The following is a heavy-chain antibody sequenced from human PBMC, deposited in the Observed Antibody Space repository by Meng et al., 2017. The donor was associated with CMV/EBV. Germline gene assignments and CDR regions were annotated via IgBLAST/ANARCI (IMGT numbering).Heavy chain of an antibody. V-gene: IGHV3-73*01. D-gene: IGHD3-9*01. CDR3: TNLNYDT. CDR2: IRSKANSYAT. J-gene: IGHJ4*02. CDR1: GFTFSSYS. Sequence: GGPLRLSCAASGFTFSSYSMNWVRQASGKGLEWVGRIRSKANSYATAYAASVKGRFTISRDDSKNTAYLQMNSLKTEDTAVYYCTNLNYDTWGQGTLVTVSS.